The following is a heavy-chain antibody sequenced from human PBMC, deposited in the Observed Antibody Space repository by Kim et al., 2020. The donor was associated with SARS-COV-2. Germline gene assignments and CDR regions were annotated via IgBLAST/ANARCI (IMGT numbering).Heavy chain of an antibody. D-gene: IGHD4-17*01. J-gene: IGHJ4*02. CDR3: ARHDTVTTIDY. Sequence: TNDSPSFQGHVTISADKSISTAYLQWSSLKASDTAMYYCARHDTVTTIDYWGQGTLVTVSS. V-gene: IGHV5-10-1*01. CDR2: T.